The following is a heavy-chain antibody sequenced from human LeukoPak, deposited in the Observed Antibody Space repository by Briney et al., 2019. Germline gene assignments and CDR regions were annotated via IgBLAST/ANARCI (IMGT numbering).Heavy chain of an antibody. D-gene: IGHD6-19*01. J-gene: IGHJ4*02. CDR3: ARGRGRAVAGKEIMLDY. V-gene: IGHV1-8*01. CDR2: MNPNSGNT. Sequence: GASVTVSCKASGYTFTSYDINWVRQATGQGLEWMGWMNPNSGNTGYAQKFQGRVTMTRNTSISTAYMELSSLRSEDTAVYYCARGRGRAVAGKEIMLDYWGQGTLVTVSS. CDR1: GYTFTSYD.